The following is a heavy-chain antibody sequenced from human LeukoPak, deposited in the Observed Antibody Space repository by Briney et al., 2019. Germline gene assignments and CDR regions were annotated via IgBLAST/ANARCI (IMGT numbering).Heavy chain of an antibody. CDR3: AGVRDSGRWGAFDI. J-gene: IGHJ3*02. Sequence: SETLSLTCAVSGGSISSSNWWSWVRQPPGKGLEWIGEIYHSGSTNYNPSLKSRVTISVDTSKNQFSLKLSSVTAADTAVYYCAGVRDSGRWGAFDIWGQGTMVTVSS. V-gene: IGHV4-4*02. CDR2: IYHSGST. CDR1: GGSISSSNW. D-gene: IGHD1-26*01.